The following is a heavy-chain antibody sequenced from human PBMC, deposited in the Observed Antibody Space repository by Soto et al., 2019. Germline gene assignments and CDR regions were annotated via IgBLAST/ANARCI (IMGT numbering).Heavy chain of an antibody. CDR2: VYHTGRT. Sequence: KTSETLSLTCTVYGGSFNSGSYSWSWIRHPPGKGLEWIGYVYHTGRTSYNPSLKSRVSISMDTSKNQFSLNLDSVTAADTAVYFCARDFAYFDSWGQGTLVTVSS. J-gene: IGHJ4*02. V-gene: IGHV4-61*01. CDR3: ARDFAYFDS. CDR1: GGSFNSGSYS. D-gene: IGHD3-3*01.